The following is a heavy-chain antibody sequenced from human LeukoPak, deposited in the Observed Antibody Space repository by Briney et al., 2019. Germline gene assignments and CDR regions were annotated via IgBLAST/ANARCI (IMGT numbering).Heavy chain of an antibody. CDR2: IYSGGST. CDR1: GVTLSSNY. J-gene: IGHJ4*02. CDR3: WRGTPSYTQFDY. Sequence: PGGSLRHSCAASGVTLSSNYMSWVRQAPGKGREWVSVIYSGGSTYYADSVKGRFTITSDNSKYTLNLQMNAVRTEESYVEYSWRGTPSYTQFDYWGQGTLVTVSS. D-gene: IGHD2-2*02. V-gene: IGHV3-53*05.